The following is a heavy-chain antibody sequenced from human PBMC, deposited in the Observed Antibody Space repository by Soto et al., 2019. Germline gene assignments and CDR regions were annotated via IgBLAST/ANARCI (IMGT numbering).Heavy chain of an antibody. V-gene: IGHV3-30-3*01. CDR3: ARPWGQLSTYYYGMDT. D-gene: IGHD3-16*01. CDR2: ISYDGDNK. CDR1: GFTFRNYA. Sequence: PGVSLRLSCAASGFTFRNYAMHWVRQAPGKGLEWVATISYDGDNKYYTDSVKGPFTISRDNSKNTLYLQMNSLRPEDTAVYYCARPWGQLSTYYYGMDTWGQGTTVTVSS. J-gene: IGHJ6*02.